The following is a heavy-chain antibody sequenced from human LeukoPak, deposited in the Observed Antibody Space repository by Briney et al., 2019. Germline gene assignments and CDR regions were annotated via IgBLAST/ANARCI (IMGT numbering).Heavy chain of an antibody. J-gene: IGHJ6*02. CDR2: ISWNSGSI. CDR3: AREKRRDKAMENGMDV. Sequence: PGRSLRLSCAASGFTFDDYAMHWVRQAPGKGLEWVSGISWNSGSIGYADSVKGRFTISRDNAKNSPYLQMNSLRAEDTALYYCAREKRRDKAMENGMDVWGQGTTVTVSS. D-gene: IGHD5-18*01. V-gene: IGHV3-9*01. CDR1: GFTFDDYA.